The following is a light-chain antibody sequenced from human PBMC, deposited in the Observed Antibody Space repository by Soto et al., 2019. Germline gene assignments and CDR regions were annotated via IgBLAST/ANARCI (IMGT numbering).Light chain of an antibody. V-gene: IGLV2-14*01. CDR3: SSYTSTATRV. CDR2: EVS. CDR1: SSDVGGYNY. J-gene: IGLJ3*02. Sequence: QSALTQPASVSGSPGQSITISCTGTSSDVGGYNYVSWYQQQAGKAPKLIIHEVSNRPSGVSNRFSGSKSGNTASLTISGLQAEDEADYYCSSYTSTATRVFGGGTKLTVL.